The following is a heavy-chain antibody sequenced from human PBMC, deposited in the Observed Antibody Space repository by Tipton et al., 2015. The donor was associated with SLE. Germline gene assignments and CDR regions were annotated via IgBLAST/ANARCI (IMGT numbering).Heavy chain of an antibody. CDR3: ASASVYSSGWSQYFQF. V-gene: IGHV3-30*04. Sequence: RSLRLSCAASGYPVPTFAMHWVRQAPGKGLEWVAVTSYDETVKYFADSVKGRFTISRDESKNTMYLQMNSLRAEDTAVYYCASASVYSSGWSQYFQFWGQGTLVTVSS. J-gene: IGHJ1*01. CDR1: GYPVPTFA. D-gene: IGHD6-19*01. CDR2: TSYDETVK.